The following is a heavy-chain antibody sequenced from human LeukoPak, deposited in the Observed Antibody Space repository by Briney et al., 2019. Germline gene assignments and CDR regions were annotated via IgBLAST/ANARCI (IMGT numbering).Heavy chain of an antibody. CDR1: GGSISSSSYY. CDR2: IYYSGST. Sequence: SETLSLTCTVSGGSISSSSYYWGWIRQPPGKGLEWIGSIYYSGSTYYNPSLKSRVTVSVDTPKNQFSLKLSSVTAADTAVYYCARHRAYYYDSSGFDYWGQGTLVTVSS. J-gene: IGHJ4*02. V-gene: IGHV4-39*01. CDR3: ARHRAYYYDSSGFDY. D-gene: IGHD3-22*01.